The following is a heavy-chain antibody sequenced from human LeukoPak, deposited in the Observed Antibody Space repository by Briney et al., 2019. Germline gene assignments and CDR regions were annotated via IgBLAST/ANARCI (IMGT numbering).Heavy chain of an antibody. CDR1: GYTFTSYA. V-gene: IGHV1-3*01. CDR2: INPGNGNT. Sequence: ASVKVSCKASGYTFTSYAMHWVRQAPGQRLEWMGWINPGNGNTKYSQKFQGRVIITRDTSASTAYMELSSLRSEDTAVYYCAGSYSGSYYVGVYWGQGTLVTVSS. D-gene: IGHD1-26*01. CDR3: AGSYSGSYYVGVY. J-gene: IGHJ4*02.